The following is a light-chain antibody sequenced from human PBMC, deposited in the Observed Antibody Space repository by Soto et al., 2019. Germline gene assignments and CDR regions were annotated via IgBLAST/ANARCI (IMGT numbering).Light chain of an antibody. CDR1: SSDVGNYKY. V-gene: IGLV2-14*01. J-gene: IGLJ1*01. Sequence: QSVLTQPASVSGPPGQSITISCTGTSSDVGNYKYVSWYQQHPGKAPKLMIYEVSNRPSGVSNRFSGSKSGNTASLTISGLQAQYESDSYCFSYKNSGTYVFGSGTRGTV. CDR2: EVS. CDR3: FSYKNSGTYV.